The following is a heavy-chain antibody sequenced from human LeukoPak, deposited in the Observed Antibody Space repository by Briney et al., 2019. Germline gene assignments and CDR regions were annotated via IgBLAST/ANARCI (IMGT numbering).Heavy chain of an antibody. CDR2: IIPIFGTA. Sequence: GSSVKVSCKASGGTFSSYAISWVRQAPGQGLEWMGGIIPIFGTANYAQKFQGRVTITADESTSTAYMELSSLRSEDTAVYYCARGYCSSTSCYDYMDVWGKGTTVTVSS. D-gene: IGHD2-2*01. CDR3: ARGYCSSTSCYDYMDV. CDR1: GGTFSSYA. J-gene: IGHJ6*03. V-gene: IGHV1-69*01.